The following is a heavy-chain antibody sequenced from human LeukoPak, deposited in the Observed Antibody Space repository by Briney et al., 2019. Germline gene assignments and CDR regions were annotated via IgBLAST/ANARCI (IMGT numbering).Heavy chain of an antibody. Sequence: SETLSLTCTVSGGSISSSSYYWGWIRQPPGKGLEWIGSIYYSGSTYYNPSLKSRVTISVDTSKNQFSLKLSSVTAADTAVYYCARHYGYNYGHIDYWGQGTLVTVSS. J-gene: IGHJ4*02. D-gene: IGHD5-18*01. CDR1: GGSISSSSYY. V-gene: IGHV4-39*01. CDR3: ARHYGYNYGHIDY. CDR2: IYYSGST.